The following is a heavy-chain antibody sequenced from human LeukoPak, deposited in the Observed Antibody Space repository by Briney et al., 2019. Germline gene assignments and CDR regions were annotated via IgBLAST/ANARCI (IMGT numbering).Heavy chain of an antibody. Sequence: SETLSLTCAVYGGSFSIYYWGWIRQPPGKGLEWIGSISYSGNTYYNPSLKSRVTISVDTSKNQFSLKLSSVTAADTAVYYCARRLAYDILTVFDPWGQGTLVTVSS. J-gene: IGHJ5*02. D-gene: IGHD3-9*01. V-gene: IGHV4-39*01. CDR2: ISYSGNT. CDR1: GGSFSIYY. CDR3: ARRLAYDILTVFDP.